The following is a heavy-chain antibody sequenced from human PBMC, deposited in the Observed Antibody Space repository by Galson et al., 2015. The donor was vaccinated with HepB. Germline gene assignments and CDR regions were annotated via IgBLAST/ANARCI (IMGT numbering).Heavy chain of an antibody. D-gene: IGHD3-10*01. J-gene: IGHJ5*02. Sequence: SLRLSCAASGFTFSSYAMSWVRQAPGKGLEWVSAISGSGGSTYYADSVKGRFTISRDNSKNTLYLQMNSLRAEDTAVYYCAKDVRGLLWFGELVRFDPWGQGTLVTVSS. V-gene: IGHV3-23*01. CDR2: ISGSGGST. CDR3: AKDVRGLLWFGELVRFDP. CDR1: GFTFSSYA.